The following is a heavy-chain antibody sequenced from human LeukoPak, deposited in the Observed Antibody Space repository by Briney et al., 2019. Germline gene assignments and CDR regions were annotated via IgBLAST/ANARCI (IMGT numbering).Heavy chain of an antibody. CDR2: IYYSGST. D-gene: IGHD2-2*01. V-gene: IGHV4-59*01. J-gene: IGHJ6*02. Sequence: SETLSLTCAVYGGSFSSYYWSWIRQPPGKGLEWIGYIYYSGSTNYNPSLKSRVTISVDTSKNQFSLKLSSVTAADTAVYYCARDRLFSVTSGYYYYGMDVWGQGTTVTVSS. CDR3: ARDRLFSVTSGYYYYGMDV. CDR1: GGSFSSYY.